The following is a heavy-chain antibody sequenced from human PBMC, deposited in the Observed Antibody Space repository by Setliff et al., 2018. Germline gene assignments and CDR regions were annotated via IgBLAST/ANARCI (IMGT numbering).Heavy chain of an antibody. CDR3: ARDVALGGATPY. J-gene: IGHJ4*02. V-gene: IGHV1-18*01. CDR2: ISAYNGNT. CDR1: GYTFTSYG. Sequence: ASVKVSCKASGYTFTSYGISWVRQAPGQGLEWMGWISAYNGNTNYAQKLQGRVTMTTDTSTSTAYMGLRSLRSDDTAVYYCARDVALGGATPYWGQGTLVTVSS. D-gene: IGHD1-26*01.